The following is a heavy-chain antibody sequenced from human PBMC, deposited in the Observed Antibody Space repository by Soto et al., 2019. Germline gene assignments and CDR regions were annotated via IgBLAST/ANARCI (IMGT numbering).Heavy chain of an antibody. D-gene: IGHD1-1*01. CDR2: INPNSGGT. CDR3: ARENEDVNAFDI. V-gene: IGHV1-2*04. CDR1: GYTFPGYY. J-gene: IGHJ3*02. Sequence: ASVKVSCKASGYTFPGYYMHWVRQAPGQGLEWMGWINPNSGGTNYAQKFQGWGTMTRDTSISTAYMELSRLRSDDTAVYYCARENEDVNAFDIWGQGTMVTISS.